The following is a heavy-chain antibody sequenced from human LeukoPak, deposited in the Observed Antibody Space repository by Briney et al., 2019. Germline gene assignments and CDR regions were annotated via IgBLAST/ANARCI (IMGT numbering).Heavy chain of an antibody. J-gene: IGHJ4*02. V-gene: IGHV3-21*01. CDR1: GFTFSSYS. Sequence: GGSLRLSCAASGFTFSSYSMNWVRQAPGKGLEWVSSISSSSSYIYYADSVKGRFTISRDNAKNSLYLQMNSLRAEDTAVYYCARETDLDSYYFDYWGQGTLVTVSS. CDR2: ISSSSSYI. D-gene: IGHD6-6*01. CDR3: ARETDLDSYYFDY.